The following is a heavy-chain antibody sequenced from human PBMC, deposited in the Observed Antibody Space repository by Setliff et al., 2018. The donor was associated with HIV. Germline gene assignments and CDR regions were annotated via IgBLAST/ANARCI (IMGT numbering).Heavy chain of an antibody. V-gene: IGHV4-34*01. CDR3: ARLRITMIMMLNYFDY. Sequence: SETLSLTCAVYGRSFSGYYWNWIRQSPGKGLEWIGEINHSGGTNYNPSLKSRVAMSIDTSKNQFSLNVSSVTAADTAVYYCARLRITMIMMLNYFDYWGQGTLVTVSS. CDR1: GRSFSGYY. D-gene: IGHD3-22*01. J-gene: IGHJ4*02. CDR2: INHSGGT.